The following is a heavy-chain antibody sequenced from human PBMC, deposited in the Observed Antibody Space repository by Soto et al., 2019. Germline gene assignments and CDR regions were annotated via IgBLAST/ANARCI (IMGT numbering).Heavy chain of an antibody. J-gene: IGHJ4*02. CDR1: GFTFSSYW. D-gene: IGHD3-3*01. CDR2: IKQDGSEK. V-gene: IGHV3-7*01. CDR3: ARAPISNSDFGVVIRGYYFDY. Sequence: VGSLRLSCAASGFTFSSYWMSWVRQAPGKGLEWVANIKQDGSEKYYVDSVKGRFTISRDNAKNSLYLQMNSLRAEDTAVYYCARAPISNSDFGVVIRGYYFDYWGQGTLVTVSS.